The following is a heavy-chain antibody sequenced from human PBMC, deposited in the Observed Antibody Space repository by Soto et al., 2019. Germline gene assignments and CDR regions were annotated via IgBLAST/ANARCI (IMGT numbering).Heavy chain of an antibody. CDR1: GYTFTNYA. V-gene: IGHV1-2*04. CDR3: ARGGVVTCSGGSCYRTYGMDV. Sequence: ASVKVSCKASGYTFTNYAMHWVRQAPGQGLEWMGWINPNSGGTNYAQKFQGWVTMTRDTSISTAYMELSRLRSDDTAVYYCARGGVVTCSGGSCYRTYGMDVWGQGTTVTVSS. D-gene: IGHD2-15*01. J-gene: IGHJ6*02. CDR2: INPNSGGT.